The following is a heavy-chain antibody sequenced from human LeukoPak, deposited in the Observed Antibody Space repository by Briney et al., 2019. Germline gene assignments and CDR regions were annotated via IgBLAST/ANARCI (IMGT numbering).Heavy chain of an antibody. Sequence: SSVKLSCRASGGTLSSYAISWVRQAPGQGLEWMGRIIPIFGTANYAQEFQGRVTITTDESTSTAYMELSSLRSEYTAVYYCARDQTPKVETYSSSWYGDAFDIWGQGTMVTVSS. D-gene: IGHD6-13*01. CDR3: ARDQTPKVETYSSSWYGDAFDI. CDR1: GGTLSSYA. CDR2: IIPIFGTA. V-gene: IGHV1-69*05. J-gene: IGHJ3*02.